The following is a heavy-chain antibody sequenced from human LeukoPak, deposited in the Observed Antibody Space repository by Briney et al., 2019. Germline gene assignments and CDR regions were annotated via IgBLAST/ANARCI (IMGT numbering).Heavy chain of an antibody. CDR3: ARGPYCSSTSCYPPPDNYFDY. J-gene: IGHJ4*02. V-gene: IGHV3-53*01. CDR1: EFIFSSNY. CDR2: IYSGGST. D-gene: IGHD2-2*01. Sequence: GGSLRLSCAASEFIFSSNYMSWVRQAPGKGLEWGSVIYSGGSTYYSDAVTGRFTISRDNSKNTLYLQMNSLRAEDTAVYYCARGPYCSSTSCYPPPDNYFDYWGQGTLVTVSS.